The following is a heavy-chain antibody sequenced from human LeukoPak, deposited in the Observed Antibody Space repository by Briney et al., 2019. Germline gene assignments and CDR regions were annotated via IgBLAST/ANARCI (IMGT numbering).Heavy chain of an antibody. V-gene: IGHV3-74*01. CDR3: ARGRGLGEFAVASFDS. D-gene: IGHD6-19*01. Sequence: EGSLRLSCAGSGFSFTGYWMHWVRHTPGKALVWISRLYSDGRSLTYADSVKGRFTISRDNAKNMLYLQMNSLRADDTGVYYCARGRGLGEFAVASFDSWGRGTLVTVSS. CDR1: GFSFTGYW. J-gene: IGHJ4*02. CDR2: LYSDGRSL.